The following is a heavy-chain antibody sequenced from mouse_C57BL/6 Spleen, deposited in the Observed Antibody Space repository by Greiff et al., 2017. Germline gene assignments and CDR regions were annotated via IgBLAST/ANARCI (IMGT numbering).Heavy chain of an antibody. D-gene: IGHD1-1*01. Sequence: VKLMESGAELVRPGASVTLSCKASGYTFTDYEMHWVKQTPVHGLEWIGAIDPETGGTAYNQKFKGKAILTADKSSSTAYMELRSLTSEDSAVYYCTREVTTVVATGFDYWGQGTTLTVSS. V-gene: IGHV1-15*01. J-gene: IGHJ2*01. CDR2: IDPETGGT. CDR3: TREVTTVVATGFDY. CDR1: GYTFTDYE.